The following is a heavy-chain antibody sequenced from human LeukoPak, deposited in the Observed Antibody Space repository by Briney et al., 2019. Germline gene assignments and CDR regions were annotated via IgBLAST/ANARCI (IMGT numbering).Heavy chain of an antibody. Sequence: GGSLRLSCAVSGFTFSNAWTSWVRQAPGKGREWVGRNKSKTEGGTTDYAAPVKGRFTISRDDSKNTLYLQMNSLKTEDTAVYYCTTDSGGNPNNWFEPWGQGTLVTVSS. CDR1: GFTFSNAW. J-gene: IGHJ5*02. CDR2: NKSKTEGGTT. V-gene: IGHV3-15*01. D-gene: IGHD4-23*01. CDR3: TTDSGGNPNNWFEP.